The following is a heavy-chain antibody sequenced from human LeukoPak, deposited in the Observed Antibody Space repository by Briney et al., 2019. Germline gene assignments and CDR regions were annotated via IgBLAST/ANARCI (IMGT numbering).Heavy chain of an antibody. D-gene: IGHD3-10*01. CDR3: ARVPRPYYGSGSYYEDY. CDR2: IYSGGST. CDR1: GLTVSTNY. Sequence: PGGSLRLSCAPSGLTVSTNYMSWVSQPPGKWLEWVSVIYSGGSTYYADSVKGRFTISRDNSKNTLYLQMNSLRAEDTAVYYCARVPRPYYGSGSYYEDYWGQGTLVTVSS. J-gene: IGHJ4*02. V-gene: IGHV3-66*01.